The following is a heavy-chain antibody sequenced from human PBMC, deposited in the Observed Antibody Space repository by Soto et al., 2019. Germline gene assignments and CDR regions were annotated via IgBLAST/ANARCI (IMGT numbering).Heavy chain of an antibody. CDR2: MNPNGGNT. Sequence: ASVKVSCKASGGTFTSYDINWVRQATGQGLEWMGWMNPNGGNTGYAQKFQGRVTMTRNTSISTAYMELSSLRSEDTAVYYCAGGFNWRDAFDIWGQGTMVTVSS. CDR3: AGGFNWRDAFDI. CDR1: GGTFTSYD. J-gene: IGHJ3*02. V-gene: IGHV1-8*01. D-gene: IGHD1-20*01.